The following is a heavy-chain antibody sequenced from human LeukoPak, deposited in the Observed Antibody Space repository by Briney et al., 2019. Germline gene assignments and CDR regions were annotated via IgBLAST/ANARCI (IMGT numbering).Heavy chain of an antibody. CDR1: GFIFSSYE. CDR2: ISSSGSDI. D-gene: IGHD4-23*01. CDR3: ARDYGGSSPFDY. V-gene: IGHV3-48*03. Sequence: GGSLRLSCAASGFIFSSYEMHWVRQAPGKGLEGVSYISSSGSDIYYADSVKGRFTISRDNAKNSLYLHMNSLRAEDTAVYYCARDYGGSSPFDYWGQGTLVTVSS. J-gene: IGHJ4*02.